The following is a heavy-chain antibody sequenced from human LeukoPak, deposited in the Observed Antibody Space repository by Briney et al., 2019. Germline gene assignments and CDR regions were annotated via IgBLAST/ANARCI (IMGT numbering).Heavy chain of an antibody. V-gene: IGHV1-8*01. CDR3: ATVFQQRGYYYMDV. Sequence: ASVKVSCKASGYTFTSYDINWVRQATGQGLEWMGWMNPNSGNTGYAQKFQGRVTMTRNTSISTAYMELSSLRSEDTAVYYCATVFQQRGYYYMDVWGKGTTVTVSS. CDR1: GYTFTSYD. D-gene: IGHD6-13*01. CDR2: MNPNSGNT. J-gene: IGHJ6*03.